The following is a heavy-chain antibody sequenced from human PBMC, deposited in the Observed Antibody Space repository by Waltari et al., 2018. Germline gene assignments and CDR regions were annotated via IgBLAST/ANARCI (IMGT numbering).Heavy chain of an antibody. D-gene: IGHD3-3*01. J-gene: IGHJ4*02. Sequence: QVQLQESGPGLVKPSETLSLTCTVSGYSISSGYYWGWIRQPPGNGLGWIGSIYHSGSTYYNPSLKSRVTISVDTSKNQFSLKLSSVTAADTAVYYCARADDFWSGYFGYWGQGTLVTVSS. CDR2: IYHSGST. CDR3: ARADDFWSGYFGY. CDR1: GYSISSGYY. V-gene: IGHV4-38-2*02.